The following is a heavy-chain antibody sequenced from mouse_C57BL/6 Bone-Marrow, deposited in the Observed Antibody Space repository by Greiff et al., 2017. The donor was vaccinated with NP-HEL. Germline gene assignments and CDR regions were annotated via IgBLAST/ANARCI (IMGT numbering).Heavy chain of an antibody. CDR2: ISYDGSN. D-gene: IGHD1-1*01. CDR3: ARAPPIYYWGYFDV. CDR1: GYSITSGYY. J-gene: IGHJ1*03. Sequence: EVHLVESGPGLVKPSQSLSLTCSVTGYSITSGYYWNWFRPFPGNKLGWMGYISYDGSNNHNPSLKNRISITRDTSKNQFFLKWNSVTTEDTATYYCARAPPIYYWGYFDVWGTGTTVTVSS. V-gene: IGHV3-6*01.